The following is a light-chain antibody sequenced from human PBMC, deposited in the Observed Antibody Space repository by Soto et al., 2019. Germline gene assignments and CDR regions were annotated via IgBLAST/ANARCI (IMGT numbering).Light chain of an antibody. Sequence: DIQMTQSPSTLSASVGDRVTMTCRASQSIRSWLAWYQQKPGKAPKLLIYDASSLESGVPSRFGGRRSGTEFTLTISSLQPDDFATYYCQQYDSYSWTFDQGTKVDIK. V-gene: IGKV1-5*01. J-gene: IGKJ1*01. CDR1: QSIRSW. CDR2: DAS. CDR3: QQYDSYSWT.